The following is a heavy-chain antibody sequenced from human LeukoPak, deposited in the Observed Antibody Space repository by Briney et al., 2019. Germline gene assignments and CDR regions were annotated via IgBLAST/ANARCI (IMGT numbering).Heavy chain of an antibody. Sequence: PSETLSLTCTVSGGSISSGDYYWSWIRQPPGKGLEWIGYIYYSGSTYYNPSLKSRITISIDTSKNQFSLKLSSVTAADTAVYYCARRKQQLIWFDPWGQGTLVTVSS. D-gene: IGHD6-13*01. V-gene: IGHV4-30-4*01. CDR3: ARRKQQLIWFDP. CDR2: IYYSGST. J-gene: IGHJ5*02. CDR1: GGSISSGDYY.